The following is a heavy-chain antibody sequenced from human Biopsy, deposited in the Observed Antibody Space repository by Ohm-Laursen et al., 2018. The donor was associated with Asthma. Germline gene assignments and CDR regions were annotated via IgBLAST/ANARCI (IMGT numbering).Heavy chain of an antibody. V-gene: IGHV3-30-3*01. CDR2: ISYDGSSI. CDR3: AREGVAGTHIED. Sequence: SLRLSCAAPRFTYEMHWVRQAPGKGLEWVAVISYDGSSIYYAVSVKGRFTISRDNSKNTLSLQMNSLTAEDTAVYYCAREGVAGTHIEDWGQGTLVTVSS. CDR1: RFTYE. D-gene: IGHD6-19*01. J-gene: IGHJ4*02.